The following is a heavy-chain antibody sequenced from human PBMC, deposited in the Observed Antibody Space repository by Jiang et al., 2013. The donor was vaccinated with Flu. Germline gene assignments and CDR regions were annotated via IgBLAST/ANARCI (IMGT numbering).Heavy chain of an antibody. Sequence: SGAEVKKPGSSVKVSCKTTGGTFSSNSVGWVRQAPGQGLEWMGGIIPMFGARSYAQKFQGRVTMSADESTGTVYMELTGLTSDDTALYYCARGHHTQNDALAGFDPWGQGTLVTVSS. CDR3: ARGHHTQNDALAGFDP. V-gene: IGHV1-69*01. CDR1: GGTFSSNS. J-gene: IGHJ5*02. CDR2: IIPMFGAR.